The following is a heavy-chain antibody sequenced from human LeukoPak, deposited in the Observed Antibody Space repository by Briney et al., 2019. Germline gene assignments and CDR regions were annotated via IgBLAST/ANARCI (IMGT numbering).Heavy chain of an antibody. V-gene: IGHV1-2*02. CDR2: ITPNSGGT. CDR3: ARSGLVQSAHGTYYIHNGLDV. Sequence: ASVKVSCKASGFAFIDYYIHWARQAPGRGLEWMGWITPNSGGTNYAQKFQGRFTMTGDTSLSTAYMELTRLTPDDTALYYCARSGLVQSAHGTYYIHNGLDVWGQGTRVTVSS. J-gene: IGHJ6*02. D-gene: IGHD3-22*01. CDR1: GFAFIDYY.